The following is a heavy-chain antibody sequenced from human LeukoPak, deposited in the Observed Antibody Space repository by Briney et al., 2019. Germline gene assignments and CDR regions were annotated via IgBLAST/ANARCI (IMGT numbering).Heavy chain of an antibody. D-gene: IGHD3-3*01. CDR2: IYYSGST. J-gene: IGHJ4*02. Sequence: SETLSLTCTVSGGSISSGDYYWSWIRQPPGKGLEWIGYIYYSGSTYYNPSLKSRVTISVDTSKNQFSLKLSSVTAADTAVYYCARAFGIFGVVSYYFDYWGQGTLVTVSS. V-gene: IGHV4-30-4*08. CDR3: ARAFGIFGVVSYYFDY. CDR1: GGSISSGDYY.